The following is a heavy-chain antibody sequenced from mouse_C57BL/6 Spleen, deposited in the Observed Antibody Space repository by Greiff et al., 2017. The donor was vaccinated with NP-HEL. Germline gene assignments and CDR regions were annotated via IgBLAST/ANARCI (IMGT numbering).Heavy chain of an antibody. Sequence: VKVVESGAELMKPGASVKLSCKATGYTFTGYWIEWVKQRPGHGLEWIGEILPGSGSTNYNEKFKGKATFTADTSSNTAYMQLSSLTTEDSAIYYCARGGLRRRGYYFDYWGQGTTLTVSS. D-gene: IGHD2-4*01. CDR1: GYTFTGYW. CDR3: ARGGLRRRGYYFDY. CDR2: ILPGSGST. J-gene: IGHJ2*01. V-gene: IGHV1-9*01.